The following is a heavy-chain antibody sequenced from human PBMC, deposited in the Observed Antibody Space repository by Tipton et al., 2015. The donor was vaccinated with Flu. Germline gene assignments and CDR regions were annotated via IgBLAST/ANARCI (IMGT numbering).Heavy chain of an antibody. D-gene: IGHD5-12*01. Sequence: TLSLTCTVSGGSISSYYWSWIRQPAGKGLEWIGRIYTSGSTNYNPSLKSRVTMSVDTSKNQFSLKLSSVTAADTAVYYCARDRPRWGGYDQNWFDPWGQGTLVTVSS. V-gene: IGHV4-4*07. CDR1: GGSISSYY. CDR3: ARDRPRWGGYDQNWFDP. J-gene: IGHJ5*02. CDR2: IYTSGST.